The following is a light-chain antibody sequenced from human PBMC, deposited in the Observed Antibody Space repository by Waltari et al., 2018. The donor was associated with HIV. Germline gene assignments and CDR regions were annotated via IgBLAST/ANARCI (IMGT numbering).Light chain of an antibody. J-gene: IGKJ4*01. CDR1: QDIGNS. Sequence: DIQMTQFPSSLSASVGDRVTITCRATQDIGNSVSWYQQRPGKVPKLLVYGYVRHRGVASRFTGSGSGTEYSLTISSLQPEDFATYYCHQYFSDPFTFGGGTKVEI. CDR3: HQYFSDPFT. CDR2: GY. V-gene: IGKV1-NL1*01.